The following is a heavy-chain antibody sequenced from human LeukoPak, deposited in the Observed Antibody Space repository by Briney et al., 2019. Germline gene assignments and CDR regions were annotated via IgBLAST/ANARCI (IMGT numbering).Heavy chain of an antibody. CDR3: ARDFYYGSGSRWFDP. J-gene: IGHJ5*02. D-gene: IGHD3-10*01. Sequence: GGSLRLSCAASGFTFSSYWMSWVRQAPGKGLEWVANIKQDGSEKYYVDSVKGRFTISRDNAKNSLYLQMNSLRAEDTAVYYCARDFYYGSGSRWFDPWGQGTLVTVSS. CDR1: GFTFSSYW. V-gene: IGHV3-7*01. CDR2: IKQDGSEK.